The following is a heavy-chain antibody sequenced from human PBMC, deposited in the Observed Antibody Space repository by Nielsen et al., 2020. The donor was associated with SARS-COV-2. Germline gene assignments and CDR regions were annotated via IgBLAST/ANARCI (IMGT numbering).Heavy chain of an antibody. CDR2: ISWNSGSI. CDR3: ARGRSGGFRTGGFGMDV. Sequence: SLKISCAASGFTFDDYAMHWVRQAPGKGLEWVSGISWNSGSIGYADSVKGRFTISRDNSKDTLYLQMNNLKGEDTALYYCARGRSGGFRTGGFGMDVWGQGTTVTVSS. D-gene: IGHD4-23*01. CDR1: GFTFDDYA. V-gene: IGHV3-9*01. J-gene: IGHJ6*02.